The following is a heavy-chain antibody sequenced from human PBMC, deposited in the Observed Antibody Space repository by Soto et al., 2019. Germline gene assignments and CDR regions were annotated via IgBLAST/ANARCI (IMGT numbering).Heavy chain of an antibody. V-gene: IGHV1-3*01. CDR3: ARDIAVAGTKKNYYYYGMDG. J-gene: IGHJ6*02. Sequence: ASVKVSCKASGYTFTSYAMHWVRQAPGQRLEWMGWINAGNGNTKYSQKFQGRVTITRDTSASTAYMELSSLRSEDTAVYYCARDIAVAGTKKNYYYYGMDGWGQGTTVTVSS. CDR2: INAGNGNT. D-gene: IGHD6-19*01. CDR1: GYTFTSYA.